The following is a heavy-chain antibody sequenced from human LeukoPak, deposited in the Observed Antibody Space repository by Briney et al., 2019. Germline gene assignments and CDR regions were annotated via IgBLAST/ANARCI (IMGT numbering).Heavy chain of an antibody. CDR3: ARAPGYSYGA. J-gene: IGHJ5*02. V-gene: IGHV3-53*01. Sequence: GGSLRLSWAASGFTVISDHMTWVRQAPGKGLEWVSLIYTSGTTYSADSVKGRSTISRDNSKNTLHLQMNSLSAEDTAVYYCARAPGYSYGAWGQGTLVSVSS. D-gene: IGHD5-18*01. CDR1: GFTVISDH. CDR2: IYTSGTT.